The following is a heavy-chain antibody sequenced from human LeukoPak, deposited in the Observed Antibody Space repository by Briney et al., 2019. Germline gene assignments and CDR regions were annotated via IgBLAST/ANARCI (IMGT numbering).Heavy chain of an antibody. CDR3: ARDTSGYDPF. Sequence: GGSLRLSCAASVFNFNNYYISWVRQAPGKGLEWLANIKQDGREKNYVDSVRGRFTISRDNAKSSVYLQLKSLRVEGTAVYYCARDTSGYDPFWGQGTRVTVSS. J-gene: IGHJ4*02. CDR1: VFNFNNYY. CDR2: IKQDGREK. D-gene: IGHD5-12*01. V-gene: IGHV3-7*05.